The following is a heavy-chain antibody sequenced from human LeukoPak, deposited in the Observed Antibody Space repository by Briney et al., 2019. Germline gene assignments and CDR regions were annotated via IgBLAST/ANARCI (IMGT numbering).Heavy chain of an antibody. CDR2: IDPNTGGT. V-gene: IGHV1-2*06. D-gene: IGHD3-9*01. CDR1: GYTFTDYA. Sequence: ASVKVSCKASGYTFTDYAMHWVRQTPGQGLEWMGRIDPNTGGTHYPQKFQGRVTVTKDTAITTAYMELSRLTSDDTAIYFCTRDLTTSGPIGIWGQGTLVTVSA. CDR3: TRDLTTSGPIGI. J-gene: IGHJ4*02.